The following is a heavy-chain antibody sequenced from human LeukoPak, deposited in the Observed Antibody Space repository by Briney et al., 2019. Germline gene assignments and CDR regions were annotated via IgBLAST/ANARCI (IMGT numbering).Heavy chain of an antibody. CDR3: ARDGVVVVAATKYYYYYMDV. D-gene: IGHD2-15*01. CDR1: GDSISNYY. Sequence: SETLSLTCTVSGDSISNYYWTWIRQPAAKGLEWIGRIYTSGSTNYSPSLKSRVTMSVDTSKNQVSLNLSSVTAADTAVYYCARDGVVVVAATKYYYYYMDVWGKGTTVTVSS. CDR2: IYTSGST. J-gene: IGHJ6*03. V-gene: IGHV4-4*07.